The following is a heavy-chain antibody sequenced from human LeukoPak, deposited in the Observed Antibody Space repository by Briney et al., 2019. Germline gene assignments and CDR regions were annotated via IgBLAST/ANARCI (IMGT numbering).Heavy chain of an antibody. Sequence: QPGRSLRLSCAASGFTFSSYGMHWVRQAPGKGLEWVAVIWNDGSNKYYADSVKGRFTISRDNSKNTLYLQMNSLRAEDTAVYYCAREFRVVGAGTSYYYYGVDVWGQGTTVTVSS. J-gene: IGHJ6*02. CDR2: IWNDGSNK. D-gene: IGHD6-13*01. CDR3: AREFRVVGAGTSYYYYGVDV. CDR1: GFTFSSYG. V-gene: IGHV3-33*01.